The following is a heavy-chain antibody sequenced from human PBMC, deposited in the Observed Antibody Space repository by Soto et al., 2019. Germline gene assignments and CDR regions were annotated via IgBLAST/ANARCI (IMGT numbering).Heavy chain of an antibody. D-gene: IGHD2-15*01. CDR1: GGSISSGGYY. CDR3: ATSYCSGGSCYTLYFDY. Sequence: SETLSLTGTVSGGSISSGGYYWSWIRQHPGKGLEWIGYIYYSGSTYYNPSLKSRVTIPVDTSKNQFSLKLSSVTAADTAVYYCATSYCSGGSCYTLYFDYWGQGTLVTVSS. V-gene: IGHV4-31*03. CDR2: IYYSGST. J-gene: IGHJ4*02.